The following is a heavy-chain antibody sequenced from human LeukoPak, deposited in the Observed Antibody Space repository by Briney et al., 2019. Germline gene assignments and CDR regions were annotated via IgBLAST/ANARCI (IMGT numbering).Heavy chain of an antibody. CDR1: GFTFSSYS. CDR2: IYSGGST. V-gene: IGHV3-66*01. Sequence: GGSLRLSCAASGFTFSSYSMNWVRQAPGKGLEWVSVIYSGGSTYYADSVKGRFTISRDNSKNTLYLQMNSLRAEDTAVYYCARSIGGSYCWFDPWGQGTLVTVSS. CDR3: ARSIGGSYCWFDP. D-gene: IGHD1-26*01. J-gene: IGHJ5*02.